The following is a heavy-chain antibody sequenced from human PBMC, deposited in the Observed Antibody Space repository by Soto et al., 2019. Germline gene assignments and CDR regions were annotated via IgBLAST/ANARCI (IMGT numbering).Heavy chain of an antibody. CDR2: IYHSGST. J-gene: IGHJ5*02. V-gene: IGHV4-4*02. CDR1: SGSISSSNW. D-gene: IGHD3-10*01. Sequence: QVQLQESGPGLVKPSGTLSLTCAVSSGSISSSNWWSWVRQPPGQGLEWIGEIYHSGSTNYNPSLKSRVTISVDKSKNQSSLKLSSVTASDTAVYYCARELNGSGSYNPWGQGTLVTVSS. CDR3: ARELNGSGSYNP.